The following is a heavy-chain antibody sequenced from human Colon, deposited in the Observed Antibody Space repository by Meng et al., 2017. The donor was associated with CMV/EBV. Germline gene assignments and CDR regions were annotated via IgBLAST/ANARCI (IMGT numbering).Heavy chain of an antibody. V-gene: IGHV3-21*01. CDR3: AKGGSSRFES. Sequence: GGSLRLSCAASGFTFSTYSMNWVRQAPGKGLEWVSSISSGSSDIYYADSVKGRFTISRDNAKNSLYLQMNSLRAEDTAVYYCAKGGSSRFESWGQGTLVTVSS. CDR2: ISSGSSDI. J-gene: IGHJ4*02. D-gene: IGHD6-19*01. CDR1: GFTFSTYS.